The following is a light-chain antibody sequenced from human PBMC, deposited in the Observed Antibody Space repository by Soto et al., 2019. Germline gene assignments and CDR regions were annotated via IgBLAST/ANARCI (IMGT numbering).Light chain of an antibody. Sequence: DIQMTQSPSSLSASVGDRVTITCRASQSISSYLNWYQQKPGKAPKLLIYPASSLQSGVPSRFSGSGSGTDFTLTISSLQPEDFATYYCQQSYSTSAWTFGQGTKVEIK. CDR3: QQSYSTSAWT. V-gene: IGKV1-39*01. CDR2: PAS. J-gene: IGKJ1*01. CDR1: QSISSY.